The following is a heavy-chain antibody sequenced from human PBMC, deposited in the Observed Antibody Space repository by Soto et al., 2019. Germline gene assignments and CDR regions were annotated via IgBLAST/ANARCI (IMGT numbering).Heavy chain of an antibody. CDR3: ARSSPPETTVTPVGGWFDH. CDR2: ISPNSVGT. CDR1: GYTFAGYY. D-gene: IGHD4-17*01. V-gene: IGHV1-2*04. J-gene: IGHJ5*02. Sequence: PGXSVKVSCRASGYTFAGYYMLWVRQDPGQGLEWMGWISPNSVGTNYAQKFQGWVTMTRDTSISTAYMELSRLRSDDTAVYYCARSSPPETTVTPVGGWFDHWGHGTLVTVSS.